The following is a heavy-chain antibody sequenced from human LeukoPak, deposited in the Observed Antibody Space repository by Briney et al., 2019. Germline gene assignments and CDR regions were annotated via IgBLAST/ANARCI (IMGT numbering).Heavy chain of an antibody. D-gene: IGHD2-2*01. CDR1: GYTFTSYD. V-gene: IGHV1-8*01. J-gene: IGHJ4*02. CDR3: ARGLGVPGVYPDLRF. CDR2: MNPNSGNT. Sequence: GASVKVSRKASGYTFTSYDINWVRQATGQGLEWMGWMNPNSGNTGYAQKFQGRVTMTRDTSISTAYMELRSLRSEDTAVYYCARGLGVPGVYPDLRFWGQGTLVTVSS.